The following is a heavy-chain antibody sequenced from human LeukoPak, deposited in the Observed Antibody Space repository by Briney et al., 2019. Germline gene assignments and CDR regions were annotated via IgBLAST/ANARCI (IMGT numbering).Heavy chain of an antibody. V-gene: IGHV4-34*01. CDR2: INHSEPT. J-gene: IGHJ4*02. CDR1: TLTFNGFY. CDR3: ARIYSGIYYGVGALHFDY. D-gene: IGHD1-26*01. Sequence: PSETLSLTSAVYTLTFNGFYWIRIPHPPGMGLVWFIKINHSEPTNYNPSLKRRVTISVNTANTQFSLNLSSVTAADTAVYYCARIYSGIYYGVGALHFDYWGQGTLVSVFS.